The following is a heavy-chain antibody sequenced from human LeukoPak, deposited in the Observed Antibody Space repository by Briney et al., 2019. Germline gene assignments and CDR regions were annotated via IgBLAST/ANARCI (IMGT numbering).Heavy chain of an antibody. CDR3: ASVGLVTAFDI. D-gene: IGHD3/OR15-3a*01. Sequence: PGGSLRLSXAASGFTFGSYGMHCVSQAPGKGREWVAFKRYDGSNKYYADSVKGRFTISRDNSKHTLYLQINNQTAEDTAVYDCASVGLVTAFDIWGQGTMVTVSS. CDR2: KRYDGSNK. V-gene: IGHV3-30*02. CDR1: GFTFGSYG. J-gene: IGHJ3*02.